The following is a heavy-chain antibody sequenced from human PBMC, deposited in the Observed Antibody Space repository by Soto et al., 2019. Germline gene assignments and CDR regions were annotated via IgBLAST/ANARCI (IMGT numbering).Heavy chain of an antibody. V-gene: IGHV4-59*01. CDR3: ASAGGYRDSTGYYSGDDFDF. CDR2: IIHSGST. J-gene: IGHJ3*01. D-gene: IGHD3-22*01. Sequence: WGTLCLTCTVSGFTISTYYWSWILQPPGKGLEWIGYIIHSGSTNYNPSLKSRVTISVDMSKNQLSLTLSSVTAADTAVYYCASAGGYRDSTGYYSGDDFDFWGQGTKVTVSS. CDR1: GFTISTYY.